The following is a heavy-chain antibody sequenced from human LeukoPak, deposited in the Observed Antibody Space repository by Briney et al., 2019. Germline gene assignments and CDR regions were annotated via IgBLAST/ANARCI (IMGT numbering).Heavy chain of an antibody. Sequence: SVTLSLTCAVYGGSFSGNYWSWSRQPPGKGLEWIGEINHSGRTNYNPSLKSRVTISVDTSKNQFSLKLSSVTAADTAVYYCARAGFTYYYGSGSYKTHYGMDVWGQGTTVTVSS. V-gene: IGHV4-34*01. J-gene: IGHJ6*02. CDR1: GGSFSGNY. D-gene: IGHD3-10*01. CDR3: ARAGFTYYYGSGSYKTHYGMDV. CDR2: INHSGRT.